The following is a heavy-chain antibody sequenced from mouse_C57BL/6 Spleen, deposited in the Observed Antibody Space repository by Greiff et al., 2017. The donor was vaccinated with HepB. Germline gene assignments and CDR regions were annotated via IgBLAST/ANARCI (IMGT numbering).Heavy chain of an antibody. D-gene: IGHD2-2*01. CDR2: IDPANGNT. V-gene: IGHV14-3*01. J-gene: IGHJ2*01. CDR1: GFNIKNTY. CDR3: DRDGVTTGFYFDY. Sequence: EVQLQQSVAELVRPGASVKLSCTASGFNIKNTYMHWVKQRPEQGLEWIGRIDPANGNTKYAPKFQGKATITADTSSNTAYLQLSRRTSEDTAIYYCDRDGVTTGFYFDYWGQGTTLTVSS.